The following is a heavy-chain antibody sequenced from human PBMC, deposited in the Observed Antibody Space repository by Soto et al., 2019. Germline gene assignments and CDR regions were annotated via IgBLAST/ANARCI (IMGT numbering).Heavy chain of an antibody. Sequence: ESGGGLVQPGGSLRLSCAASGFTFRNYAMDWVRQAPGKVLEYVSGISSNGVGTYYANSVKDRFTISRDNSKNTLYLQMGSLRAEDMAVYCCARREQSDYYYMDVWGKGTSVTVSS. CDR2: ISSNGVGT. V-gene: IGHV3-64*01. CDR3: ARREQSDYYYMDV. CDR1: GFTFRNYA. D-gene: IGHD6-19*01. J-gene: IGHJ6*03.